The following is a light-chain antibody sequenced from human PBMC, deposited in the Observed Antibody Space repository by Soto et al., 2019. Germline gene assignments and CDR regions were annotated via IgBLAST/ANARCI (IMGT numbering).Light chain of an antibody. CDR2: DVS. J-gene: IGLJ1*01. V-gene: IGLV2-14*01. CDR1: SSDVGGYNY. CDR3: SSYTSSSTRGV. Sequence: QPASVSGSPGQSITISCTGTSSDVGGYNYVSWYQQHPGKAPKLMIYDVSNRPSGVSNRFSGSKSGNTASLTISGLQAEDEADYYCSSYTSSSTRGVFGTGTKLTVL.